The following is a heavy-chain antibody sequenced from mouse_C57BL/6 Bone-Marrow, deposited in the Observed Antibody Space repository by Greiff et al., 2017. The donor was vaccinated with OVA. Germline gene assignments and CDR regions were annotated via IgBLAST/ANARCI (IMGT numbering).Heavy chain of an antibody. CDR3: AREGIYYDYFYAMDY. CDR2: INYDGSST. CDR1: GFTFSDYY. J-gene: IGHJ4*01. V-gene: IGHV5-16*01. Sequence: EVMLVESEGGLVQPGSSMKLSCTASGFTFSDYYMAWVRQVPEKGLEWVANINYDGSSTYYLDSLKSRFIISRDNAKNILYLQMSSLKSEDTATYYCAREGIYYDYFYAMDYWGQGTSVTVSS. D-gene: IGHD2-4*01.